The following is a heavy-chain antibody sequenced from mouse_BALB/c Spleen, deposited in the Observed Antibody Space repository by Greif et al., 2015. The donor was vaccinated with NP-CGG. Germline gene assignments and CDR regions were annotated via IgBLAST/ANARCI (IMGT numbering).Heavy chain of an antibody. D-gene: IGHD2-3*01. J-gene: IGHJ3*01. CDR1: GFSLTSYD. Sequence: VQLQQSGPGLVAPSQSLSITCTVSGFSLTSYDISWIRQPPGKGLEWLGVIWTGGGTNYNSAFMSRLSISKDNSKSQVFLKMNSLQTDDTAIYYCVRGDGLFAYWGQGTLVTVSA. CDR3: VRGDGLFAY. CDR2: IWTGGGT. V-gene: IGHV2-9-2*01.